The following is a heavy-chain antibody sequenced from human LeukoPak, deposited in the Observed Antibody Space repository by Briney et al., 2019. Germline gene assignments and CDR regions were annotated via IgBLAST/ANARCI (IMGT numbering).Heavy chain of an antibody. D-gene: IGHD6-13*01. V-gene: IGHV3-23*01. CDR2: ISGSGGST. CDR3: AKGGAPGYSSSWTNFDY. J-gene: IGHJ4*02. CDR1: GFTFSSYA. Sequence: GSLRLSCAASGFTFSSYAMSWVRQAPGKGLEWVSAISGSGGSTYYADSVKGRFTISRDNSKNTLYLQMNSLRAEDTAVYYCAKGGAPGYSSSWTNFDYWGQGTLVTVSS.